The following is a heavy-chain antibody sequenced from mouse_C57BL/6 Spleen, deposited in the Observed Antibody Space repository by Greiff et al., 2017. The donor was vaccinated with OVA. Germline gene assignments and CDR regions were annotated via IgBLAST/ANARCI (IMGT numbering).Heavy chain of an antibody. J-gene: IGHJ2*01. CDR1: GFTFSDYY. CDR3: ASCWDGGGYFDY. CDR2: INYDGSST. D-gene: IGHD4-1*01. V-gene: IGHV5-16*01. Sequence: DVKLVESEGGLVQPGSSMKLSCTASGFTFSDYYMAWVRQVPEKGLEWVANINYDGSSTYYLDSLKSRFIISRDNAKNILYLQMSSLKSEDTATYDCASCWDGGGYFDYWGQGTTLTVSS.